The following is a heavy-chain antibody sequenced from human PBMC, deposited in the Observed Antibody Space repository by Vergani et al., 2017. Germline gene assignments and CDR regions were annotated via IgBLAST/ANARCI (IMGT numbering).Heavy chain of an antibody. CDR2: FDPEDGET. Sequence: QVQLVQSGAEVKKPGASVKVSCKVSGYTLTELSMHWVRQAPGKGLEWMGGFDPEDGETIYAQKFQGRVTMTEDTSTDTAYMELSSLRSEDTAVYYCATEVVVVVAATRSSYGIDYWGQGTLVTVSS. CDR3: ATEVVVVVAATRSSYGIDY. D-gene: IGHD2-15*01. J-gene: IGHJ4*02. CDR1: GYTLTELS. V-gene: IGHV1-24*01.